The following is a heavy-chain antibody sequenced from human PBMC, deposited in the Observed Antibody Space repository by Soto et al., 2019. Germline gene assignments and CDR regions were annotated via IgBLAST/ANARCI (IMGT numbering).Heavy chain of an antibody. Sequence: SLRLSCATSGFTFNSHTRNLVRQAPGKGLEWVSSITSSSSYLYYADSVTGRFTISRDNAKNSLYLQMNSLRAEDTAMYYCATSSDDYTSSPFWGRGTLVTVSS. J-gene: IGHJ4*02. CDR2: ITSSSSYL. V-gene: IGHV3-21*01. CDR3: ATSSDDYTSSPF. CDR1: GFTFNSHT. D-gene: IGHD6-6*01.